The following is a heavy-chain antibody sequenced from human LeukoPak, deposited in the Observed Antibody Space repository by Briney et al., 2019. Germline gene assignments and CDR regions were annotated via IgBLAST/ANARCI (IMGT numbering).Heavy chain of an antibody. CDR1: GGSFSGYY. CDR3: ARLAASGGYSSSWNYFDY. V-gene: IGHV4-34*01. Sequence: PSETLSLTCAVYGGSFSGYYWSWIRQPPEKGLEWIGEINHSGSTNYNPSLKSRVTISVDTSKNQFSLKLSSVTAADTAVYYCARLAASGGYSSSWNYFDYWGQGTLVTVSS. J-gene: IGHJ4*02. D-gene: IGHD6-13*01. CDR2: INHSGST.